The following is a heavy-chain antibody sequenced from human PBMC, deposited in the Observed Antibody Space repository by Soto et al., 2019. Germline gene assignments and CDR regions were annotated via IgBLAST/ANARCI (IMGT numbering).Heavy chain of an antibody. J-gene: IGHJ6*02. D-gene: IGHD5-18*01. CDR1: GFTFSSYW. V-gene: IGHV3-74*01. Sequence: GGSLRLSXAASGFTFSSYWMHWVRQAPGKGLVWVSRINSDGSSTSYADSVKGRFTISRDNAKNTLYLQMNSLRAEDTAVYYCARRSLEPATWIQPCMDVWGQGTTVTVSS. CDR3: ARRSLEPATWIQPCMDV. CDR2: INSDGSST.